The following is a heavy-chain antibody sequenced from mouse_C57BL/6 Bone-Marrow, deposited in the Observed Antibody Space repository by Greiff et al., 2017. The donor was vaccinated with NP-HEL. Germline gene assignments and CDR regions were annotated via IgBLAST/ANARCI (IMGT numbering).Heavy chain of an antibody. CDR1: GYSITSGYY. CDR3: ARGGY. Sequence: EVQLQESGPGLVKPSQSLSLTCSVPGYSITSGYYWNWIRQFPGNKLEWMGYISYDGSNNYNPSLKNRISITRDTSKNQFFLKLNSVTTEDTATYYCARGGYWGQGTTLTVSS. CDR2: ISYDGSN. J-gene: IGHJ2*01. V-gene: IGHV3-6*01.